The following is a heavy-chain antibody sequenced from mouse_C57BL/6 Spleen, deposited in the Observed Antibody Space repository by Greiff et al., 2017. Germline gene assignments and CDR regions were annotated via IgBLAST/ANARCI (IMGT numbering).Heavy chain of an antibody. CDR2: IYPGSGNT. J-gene: IGHJ1*03. CDR1: GYTFTDYY. CDR3: ARSCGNPPGYFDV. Sequence: LQESGAELVRPGASVKLSCKASGYTFTDYYINWVKQRPGQGLEWIARIYPGSGNTYYNEKVKGKATLTADKSSSTAYMQLSSLTSEDSAVYVCARSCGNPPGYFDVWGTGTTVTVSS. V-gene: IGHV1-76*01. D-gene: IGHD2-1*01.